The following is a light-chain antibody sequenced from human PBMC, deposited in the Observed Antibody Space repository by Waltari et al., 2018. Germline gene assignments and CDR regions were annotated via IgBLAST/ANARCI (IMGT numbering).Light chain of an antibody. CDR3: GSYVNTRVLFV. CDR1: SNDVGGYNF. V-gene: IGLV2-14*03. J-gene: IGLJ1*01. CDR2: DVN. Sequence: QSALTQPAYVSGSPGQSITISCGGSSNDVGGYNFVSWYQQHPGKAPKVIIYDVNNRPSGISSRFSGSKSDNTASLTISDLQTEDEADYYCGSYVNTRVLFVFGSGTKVTVL.